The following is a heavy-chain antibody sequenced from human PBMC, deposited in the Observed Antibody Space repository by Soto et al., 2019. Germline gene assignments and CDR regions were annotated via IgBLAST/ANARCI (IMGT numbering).Heavy chain of an antibody. CDR2: ISGSGGST. V-gene: IGHV3-23*01. Sequence: GGSLRLSCAASGFTFSSYAMSWVRQAPGKGLEWVSAISGSGGSTYYADSVKGQFTISRDNSKNTLYLQMNSLRAEDTAVYYCAKVVYDFWSGYSTDYYYYGMDVWGQGTTVTVSS. D-gene: IGHD3-3*01. CDR1: GFTFSSYA. CDR3: AKVVYDFWSGYSTDYYYYGMDV. J-gene: IGHJ6*02.